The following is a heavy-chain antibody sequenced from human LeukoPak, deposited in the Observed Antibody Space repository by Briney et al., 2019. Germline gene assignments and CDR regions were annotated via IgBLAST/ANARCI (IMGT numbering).Heavy chain of an antibody. Sequence: AGGSLRLSCAASGFTFSSYWMNWVRQAPGKGLVWVSRIASDGNSTTYADSVKGRFSISRDNAKNTLYLQMNSLRVEDTAVYYCARGRPHGNDYWGQGTLVTYSS. CDR3: ARGRPHGNDY. V-gene: IGHV3-74*01. CDR1: GFTFSSYW. J-gene: IGHJ4*02. CDR2: IASDGNST. D-gene: IGHD4-23*01.